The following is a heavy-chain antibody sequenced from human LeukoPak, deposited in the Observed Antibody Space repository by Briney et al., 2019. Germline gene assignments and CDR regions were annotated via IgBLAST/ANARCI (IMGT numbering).Heavy chain of an antibody. J-gene: IGHJ5*02. CDR1: GDSITSNNYY. CDR3: PRHKEWRFGP. V-gene: IGHV4-39*01. D-gene: IGHD2-8*01. Sequence: KPSETLSLTCIVSGDSITSNNYYWGWIRQSPGRGLEWIGSVSSGGTTFYNPSLKSRVTVSVDTSQDQFSLRLTSVNAADRATYFCPRHKEWRFGPWGQGTLVTVSS. CDR2: VSSGGTT.